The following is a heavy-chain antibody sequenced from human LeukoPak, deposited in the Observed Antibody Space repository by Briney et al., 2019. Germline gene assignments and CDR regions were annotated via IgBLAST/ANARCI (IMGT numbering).Heavy chain of an antibody. D-gene: IGHD3-10*01. V-gene: IGHV3-21*01. CDR3: AKDQGHYGSGSFYTH. CDR2: ISGNSNFI. CDR1: GFTFSSHT. Sequence: PGGSLRPSCAASGFTFSSHTMTWVRQAPGKGLEWVSSISGNSNFIYHADSVKGRVTISRDNAKNSLYLQMNSLRAEDTAVYYCAKDQGHYGSGSFYTHWGQGTLVTVSS. J-gene: IGHJ4*02.